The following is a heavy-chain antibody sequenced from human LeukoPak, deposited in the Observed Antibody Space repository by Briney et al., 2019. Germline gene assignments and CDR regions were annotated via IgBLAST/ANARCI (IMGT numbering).Heavy chain of an antibody. CDR2: IYYSGST. V-gene: IGHV4-31*03. J-gene: IGHJ3*02. CDR1: GGSISSGGYY. D-gene: IGHD3-9*01. CDR3: ARERDILTGYSAFDI. Sequence: SETLSLTCTVSGGSISSGGYYWSWIRQHPGKGLEWIGYIYYSGSTYYNPSLKSRVTISVDTSKNQFSLKLSSVTAADTAVYYCARERDILTGYSAFDIWGQGKMVTVSS.